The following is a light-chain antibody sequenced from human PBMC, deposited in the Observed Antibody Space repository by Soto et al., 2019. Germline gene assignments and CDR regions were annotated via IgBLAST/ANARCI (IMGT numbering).Light chain of an antibody. Sequence: DIPMTQSPSSLSASVGDRVTITCRASQSISSYLNWYQQKPGKAPKLLIYAASSLQSGVPSRFSGSGSGTDFTLTISSLQPEDFAVYYCQQRSNWPPSLTFGGGTKVEIK. CDR1: QSISSY. J-gene: IGKJ4*01. CDR3: QQRSNWPPSLT. V-gene: IGKV1-39*01. CDR2: AAS.